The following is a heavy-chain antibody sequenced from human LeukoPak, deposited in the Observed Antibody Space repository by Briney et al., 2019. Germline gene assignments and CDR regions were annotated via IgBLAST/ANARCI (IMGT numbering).Heavy chain of an antibody. V-gene: IGHV3-33*08. D-gene: IGHD1-26*01. CDR1: GFSFSNSG. CDR2: IWFGEGSQ. J-gene: IGHJ5*02. CDR3: ARDKNYRELSPSDP. Sequence: GGSLRLSCAASGFSFSNSGMHWVRQAPGKGLEWVAGIWFGEGSQYYADSVKGRFIISRDNSKNTLYLQMNSLRAEDTAVYYCARDKNYRELSPSDPWGQGTLVTVSS.